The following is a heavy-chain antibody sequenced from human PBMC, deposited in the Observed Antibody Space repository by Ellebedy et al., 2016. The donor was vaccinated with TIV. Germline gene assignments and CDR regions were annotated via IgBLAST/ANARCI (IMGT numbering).Heavy chain of an antibody. CDR2: INAGNGNT. CDR3: ARGDSSTWYLFDY. D-gene: IGHD6-13*01. Sequence: ASVKVSCKASGYTFTSYAMHWVRQAPGQRLEWMGWINAGNGNTKYSQKFQERVTITRDMSTSTAYMELSRLRSDDTAVYYCARGDSSTWYLFDYWGQGTLVTVSS. CDR1: GYTFTSYA. V-gene: IGHV1-3*01. J-gene: IGHJ4*02.